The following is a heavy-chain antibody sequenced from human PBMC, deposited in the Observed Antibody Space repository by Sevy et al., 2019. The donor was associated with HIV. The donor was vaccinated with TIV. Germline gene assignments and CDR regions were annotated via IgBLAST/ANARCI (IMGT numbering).Heavy chain of an antibody. J-gene: IGHJ4*02. CDR2: ISSDGRNK. CDR3: ARDKGESSSSFLGELSY. Sequence: GGSLRLSCAASGFTFSRYAMNWVRQAPGKGLEWVAVISSDGRNKYYADSVKARFTISRDNSKNTQYLQMNSLRSEDMALYYCARDKGESSSSFLGELSYWGQGTLVTVSS. D-gene: IGHD3-16*02. CDR1: GFTFSRYA. V-gene: IGHV3-30*04.